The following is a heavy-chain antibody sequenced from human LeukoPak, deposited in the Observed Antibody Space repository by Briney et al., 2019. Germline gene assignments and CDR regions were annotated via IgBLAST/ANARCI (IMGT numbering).Heavy chain of an antibody. V-gene: IGHV3-13*01. D-gene: IGHD3-10*01. J-gene: IGHJ6*02. CDR2: IGTAGDT. CDR3: ARGDVWFGELFTGYYYGMDV. CDR1: GFNFSSYD. Sequence: RPGGSLRLSCAASGFNFSSYDMHWVRQATGKGLEWVSAIGTAGDTYYPGSVKGRFTISRENAKNSLYLQMNSLRAGDTAVYYCARGDVWFGELFTGYYYGMDVWGQGTTVTVSS.